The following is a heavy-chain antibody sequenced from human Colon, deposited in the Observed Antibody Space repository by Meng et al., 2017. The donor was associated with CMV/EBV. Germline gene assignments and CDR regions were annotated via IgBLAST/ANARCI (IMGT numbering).Heavy chain of an antibody. CDR2: VHSTGHP. Sequence: GSLRLSCSISGGSISPYYWSWVRQPPGKGLEWIGYVHSTGHPDYNPSLRGRVTISLDTFKNQFALRLSSVTAADTAVYYCARGGGAARPYYYGMDVWGQGTTVTVSS. CDR1: GGSISPYY. V-gene: IGHV4-59*01. CDR3: ARGGGAARPYYYGMDV. J-gene: IGHJ6*02. D-gene: IGHD6-6*01.